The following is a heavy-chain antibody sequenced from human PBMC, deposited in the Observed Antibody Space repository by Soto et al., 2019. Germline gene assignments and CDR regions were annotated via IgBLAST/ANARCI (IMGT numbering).Heavy chain of an antibody. CDR2: INAGNGNT. D-gene: IGHD1-26*01. V-gene: IGHV1-3*01. CDR1: GHTFTSYA. CDR3: ARDQTRGSWWGAFDI. J-gene: IGHJ3*02. Sequence: GASVKVSCKASGHTFTSYAMHWVRQAPGQRLEWMGWINAGNGNTKYSQKFQGRVTITRDTSASTAYMELSSLRSEDTAVYYCARDQTRGSWWGAFDIWGQGTMVTVSS.